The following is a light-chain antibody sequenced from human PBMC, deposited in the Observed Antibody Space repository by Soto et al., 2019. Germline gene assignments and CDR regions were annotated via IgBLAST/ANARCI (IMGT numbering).Light chain of an antibody. CDR1: QTISVY. J-gene: IGKJ4*02. V-gene: IGKV1-39*01. Sequence: DIQMTQSPSSLSASVGDTVIITCRASQTISVYLNWYQKIAGKAPKLLIYTASPLQTGVPSRFSGSGSWTVFIHTISFLQPEDFATCYFQQSFRPHTFGGGTPQLTFGVWTKWDIK. CDR3: QQSFRPHTFGGGTPQLT. CDR2: TAS.